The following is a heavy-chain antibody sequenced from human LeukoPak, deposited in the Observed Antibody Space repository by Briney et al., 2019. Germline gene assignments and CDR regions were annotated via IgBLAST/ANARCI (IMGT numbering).Heavy chain of an antibody. D-gene: IGHD3-10*01. CDR1: GFTFSSYS. CDR2: ISYDGSNK. J-gene: IGHJ4*02. V-gene: IGHV3-30*18. Sequence: GGSLRLSCAASGFTFSSYSMNWVRQAPGKGLEWVAVISYDGSNKYYADSVKGRFTISRDNSKNTLYLQMNSLRAEDTAVYYCAKDLSGHWGQGTLVTVSS. CDR3: AKDLSGH.